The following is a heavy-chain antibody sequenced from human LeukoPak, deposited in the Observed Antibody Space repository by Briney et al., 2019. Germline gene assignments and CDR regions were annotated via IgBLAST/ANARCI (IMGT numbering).Heavy chain of an antibody. CDR3: ARDRNYGGKPYYYYYMDV. J-gene: IGHJ6*03. D-gene: IGHD4-23*01. V-gene: IGHV4-34*01. CDR2: INHSGST. Sequence: SETLSLTCAVYGGSFSGYYWSWIRQPPGKGLEWIGEINHSGSTNYNPSLKSRVTISVDTSKNQFSLKLSSVTAADTAVYYCARDRNYGGKPYYYYYMDVWGKGTTVTVSS. CDR1: GGSFSGYY.